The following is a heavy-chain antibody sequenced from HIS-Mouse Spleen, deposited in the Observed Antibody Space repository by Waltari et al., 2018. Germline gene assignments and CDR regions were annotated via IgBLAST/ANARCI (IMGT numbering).Heavy chain of an antibody. J-gene: IGHJ4*02. D-gene: IGHD6-6*01. CDR1: GYTFTGYY. Sequence: QVQLVQSGAEVKKPGASVKVSCKASGYTFTGYYMHWVRQAPGQGLECMGWINPNSGGTTYAQKLQGRVTMTRDTSISTAYMELSRLRSDDTAVYYCARAYSSSDYWGQGTLVTVSS. V-gene: IGHV1-2*02. CDR3: ARAYSSSDY. CDR2: INPNSGGT.